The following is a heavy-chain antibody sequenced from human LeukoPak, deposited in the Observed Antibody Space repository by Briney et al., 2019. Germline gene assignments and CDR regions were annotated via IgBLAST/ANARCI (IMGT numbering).Heavy chain of an antibody. D-gene: IGHD1-26*01. V-gene: IGHV4-59*01. Sequence: SETLSLTCSVSDGSINSYYWNWIRRPPGKGLEWIGYIYYNGNTNYSPSLKSRVTMSVDTSKNPFSLKVSSVTAADTAVYYCARGRSNYYGMDVWGQGTTVTVSS. J-gene: IGHJ6*02. CDR3: ARGRSNYYGMDV. CDR1: DGSINSYY. CDR2: IYYNGNT.